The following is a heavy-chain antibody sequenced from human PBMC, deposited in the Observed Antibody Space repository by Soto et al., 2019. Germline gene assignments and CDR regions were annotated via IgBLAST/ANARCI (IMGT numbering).Heavy chain of an antibody. D-gene: IGHD2-8*01. Sequence: EVQLLESGGGLVQPGGSLRLSCAASGFTYSSSAMIWVRKAPGKGLEWVSAIAAIGTPTFYADSVKGRFTISRDNSKNTLYLQMNSLRADDTAVYYCAKLLPTSNSGYWGQGTLVTVSS. J-gene: IGHJ4*02. V-gene: IGHV3-23*01. CDR1: GFTYSSSA. CDR3: AKLLPTSNSGY. CDR2: IAAIGTPT.